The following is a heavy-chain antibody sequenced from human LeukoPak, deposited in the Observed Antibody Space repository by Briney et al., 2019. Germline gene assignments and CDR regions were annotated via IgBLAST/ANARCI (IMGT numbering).Heavy chain of an antibody. D-gene: IGHD3-3*01. V-gene: IGHV3-23*01. CDR1: GFTFYNYA. CDR3: AKSSLLEWLSRQSWFDP. CDR2: ISSSGGST. J-gene: IGHJ5*02. Sequence: GGSLRLSCAASGFTFYNYAMSWVRQAPGQGPEWVSRISSSGGSTYYADSLKGRFTISRDNSKNTLYLQMNSLRAEDTAVFYCAKSSLLEWLSRQSWFDPWGQGTLVTVSS.